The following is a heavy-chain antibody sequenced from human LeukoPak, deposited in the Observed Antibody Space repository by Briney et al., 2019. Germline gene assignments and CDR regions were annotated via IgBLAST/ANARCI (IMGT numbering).Heavy chain of an antibody. Sequence: PGGSLRLSCVASGFTFSDYTMKWVRQAPGKGLEWVSTFSRSSDIYYADSVKGRFTISRDSAKNSLYLQMNSLRDEDTAVYYCARSPGYCRGGSCYYYYAMDVWGQGTTVTVSS. D-gene: IGHD2-15*01. J-gene: IGHJ6*02. CDR1: GFTFSDYT. CDR2: FSRSSDI. V-gene: IGHV3-69-1*01. CDR3: ARSPGYCRGGSCYYYYAMDV.